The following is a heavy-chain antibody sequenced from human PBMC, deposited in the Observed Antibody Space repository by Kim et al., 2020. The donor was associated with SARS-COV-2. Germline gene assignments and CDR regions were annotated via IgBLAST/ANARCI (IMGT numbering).Heavy chain of an antibody. D-gene: IGHD3-22*01. V-gene: IGHV1-18*01. CDR2: INAYNGNT. Sequence: ASVNVSCKASGYTFTSNGISWVRQAPGQGLEWMGWINAYNGNTNYAQRLQGRVTMTTDTSTSTAYMELRSLRSDDTAVYYCARDLGQWDYDSSGYYYYFDYWGQGTLVTVSS. CDR1: GYTFTSNG. CDR3: ARDLGQWDYDSSGYYYYFDY. J-gene: IGHJ4*02.